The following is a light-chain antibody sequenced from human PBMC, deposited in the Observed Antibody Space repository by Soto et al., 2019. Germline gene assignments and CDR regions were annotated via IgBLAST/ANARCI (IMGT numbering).Light chain of an antibody. CDR2: GIS. Sequence: ESVLTQSPGTLSLSPGERATLSCRASQSVDNRYFAWYQQKPGQAPSLLIYGISSRATGIPDRFSGSGSGTDFTLTISRLEPEDFVVYYCQQYSRLPHTFGQGTKLEVK. CDR1: QSVDNRY. J-gene: IGKJ2*01. V-gene: IGKV3-20*01. CDR3: QQYSRLPHT.